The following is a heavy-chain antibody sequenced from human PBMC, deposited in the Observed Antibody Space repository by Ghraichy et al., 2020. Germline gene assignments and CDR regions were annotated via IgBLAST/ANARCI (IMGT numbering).Heavy chain of an antibody. D-gene: IGHD3-10*01. Sequence: GGSLRLSCAVSGFTFSNYAMSWVRQAPGKGLEWVSTISNSGANTYSADSVKGRFTISRDNSRNTSYLQMNTLRAEDTAIYYCAKVLQVRGEHQSYYYGMDVWGQGTTVSVSS. CDR3: AKVLQVRGEHQSYYYGMDV. V-gene: IGHV3-23*01. CDR2: ISNSGANT. J-gene: IGHJ6*02. CDR1: GFTFSNYA.